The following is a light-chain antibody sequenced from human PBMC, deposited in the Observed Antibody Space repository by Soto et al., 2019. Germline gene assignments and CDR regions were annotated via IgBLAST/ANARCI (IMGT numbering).Light chain of an antibody. CDR3: AAWDDSLNGRVV. CDR1: SCNIGSNT. Sequence: QSVLTQPASASGTPGQRVTISCSGSSCNIGSNTVDWYQQLPATAPKLLIYSNNQRPSGVPVRFSVSKSGTSASLALSGLESEDEADYYCAAWDDSLNGRVVFGGGTKLTVL. J-gene: IGLJ2*01. CDR2: SNN. V-gene: IGLV1-44*01.